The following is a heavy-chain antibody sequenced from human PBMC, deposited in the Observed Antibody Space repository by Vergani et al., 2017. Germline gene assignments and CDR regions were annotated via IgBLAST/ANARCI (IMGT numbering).Heavy chain of an antibody. D-gene: IGHD6-6*01. Sequence: VQLVESGGGLVQPGGSLRLSCAASGFTFSSYGMHWVRQAPGKGLEWVAVISYDGSNKYYADSVKGRFTISRDNSKNTLYLQMNSLRAEDTAVYYCAKDRRIAARIYYYYMDVWGKGTTVTVSS. J-gene: IGHJ6*03. CDR3: AKDRRIAARIYYYYMDV. CDR1: GFTFSSYG. V-gene: IGHV3-30*18. CDR2: ISYDGSNK.